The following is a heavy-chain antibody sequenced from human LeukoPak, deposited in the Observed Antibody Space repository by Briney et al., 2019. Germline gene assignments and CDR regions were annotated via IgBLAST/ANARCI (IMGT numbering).Heavy chain of an antibody. J-gene: IGHJ4*02. CDR1: GFTFSSYS. D-gene: IGHD5-12*01. CDR2: ISSSSSYI. Sequence: GGSLGLSCAASGFTFSSYSMNWVRQAPGKGLEWVSSISSSSSYIYYADSVKGRFTISRDNAKNSLYLQMNSLRAEDTAVYYCAGDSGYSGYGFDYWGQGTLVTVSS. V-gene: IGHV3-21*01. CDR3: AGDSGYSGYGFDY.